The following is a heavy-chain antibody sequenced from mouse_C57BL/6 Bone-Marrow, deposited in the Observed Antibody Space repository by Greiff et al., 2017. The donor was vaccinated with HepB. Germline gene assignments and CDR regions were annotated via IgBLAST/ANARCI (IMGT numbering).Heavy chain of an antibody. J-gene: IGHJ1*03. CDR3: AREEGSYWYFDV. CDR1: GYTFTSYG. CDR2: IYPRSGNT. Sequence: VKVVESGAELARPGASVKLSCKASGYTFTSYGISWVKQRTGQGLEWIGEIYPRSGNTYYNEKFKGKATLTADKSSSTAYMELRSLTSEDSAVYFCAREEGSYWYFDVWGTGTTVTVSS. V-gene: IGHV1-81*01.